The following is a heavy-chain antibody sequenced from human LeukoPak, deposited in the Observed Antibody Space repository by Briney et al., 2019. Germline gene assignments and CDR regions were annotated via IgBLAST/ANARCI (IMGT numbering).Heavy chain of an antibody. CDR2: FDPEDGET. CDR3: ATGKLRTAMGDY. D-gene: IGHD5-18*01. V-gene: IGHV1-24*01. Sequence: ASVKVSCKVSGYTLTELSMHWVRQAPGKGLEWMGGFDPEDGETIYAQKLQGRVTMTTDTSTSTAYMELRSLRSDDTAVYYCATGKLRTAMGDYWGQGTLVTVSS. CDR1: GYTLTELS. J-gene: IGHJ4*02.